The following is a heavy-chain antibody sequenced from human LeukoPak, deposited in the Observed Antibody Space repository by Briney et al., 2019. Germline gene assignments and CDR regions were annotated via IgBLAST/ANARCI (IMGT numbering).Heavy chain of an antibody. D-gene: IGHD2-15*01. CDR1: GGSFSGYY. Sequence: SETLSLTCAVYGGSFSGYYWSWIRQPPGKGLEWIGEINHSGSTNYNPSLKSRVTISVDTSKNQFSLKLSSVTAADTAVYYCARDNGGCSCYSRCRWFDPWGQGTLVTVSS. CDR2: INHSGST. J-gene: IGHJ5*02. CDR3: ARDNGGCSCYSRCRWFDP. V-gene: IGHV4-34*01.